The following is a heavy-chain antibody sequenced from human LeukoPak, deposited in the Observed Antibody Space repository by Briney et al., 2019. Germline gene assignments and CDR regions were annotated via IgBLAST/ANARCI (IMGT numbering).Heavy chain of an antibody. CDR2: ISYDASNK. V-gene: IGHV3-30-3*01. Sequence: PGGSLRLSCAASGFTFSRYAIHWVRQAPGKGLEWVTMISYDASNKYYADSVKGRFTISRDNSKNTVYLQMNSLRPEDTAIYYCASLIAYGSGSYSPPVDYWGQGALVTVSS. J-gene: IGHJ4*02. D-gene: IGHD3-10*01. CDR3: ASLIAYGSGSYSPPVDY. CDR1: GFTFSRYA.